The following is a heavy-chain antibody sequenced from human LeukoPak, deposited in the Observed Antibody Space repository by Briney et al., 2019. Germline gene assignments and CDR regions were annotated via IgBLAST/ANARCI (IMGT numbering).Heavy chain of an antibody. Sequence: SETLSLTCTVSGGSISSSSYYWGWIRQPPGKGLEWIGSIYYSGSTYYNPSPKSRVTISVDTSKNQFSLKLSSVTAADTAVYYCAGGIAAAGTRFDYWGQGTLVTVSS. V-gene: IGHV4-39*01. D-gene: IGHD6-13*01. CDR1: GGSISSSSYY. CDR3: AGGIAAAGTRFDY. J-gene: IGHJ4*02. CDR2: IYYSGST.